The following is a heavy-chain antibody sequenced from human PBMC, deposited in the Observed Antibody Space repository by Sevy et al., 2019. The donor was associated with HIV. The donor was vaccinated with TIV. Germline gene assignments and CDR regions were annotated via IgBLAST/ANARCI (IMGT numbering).Heavy chain of an antibody. CDR3: ASAVWTPLSDY. CDR1: GFTFSSYS. CDR2: ISSGSSYI. J-gene: IGHJ4*02. D-gene: IGHD2-15*01. Sequence: GGSLRLSCAASGFTFSSYSMNWVRQAPGKGLEWVSAISSGSSYIYYADSVKGRFTISRDNAKNSLYLQMNSLRAEDTAVYYCASAVWTPLSDYWGQGTLVTVSS. V-gene: IGHV3-21*01.